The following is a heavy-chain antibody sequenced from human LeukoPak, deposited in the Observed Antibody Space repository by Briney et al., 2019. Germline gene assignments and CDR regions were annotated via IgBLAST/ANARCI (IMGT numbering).Heavy chain of an antibody. J-gene: IGHJ4*02. V-gene: IGHV4-59*08. CDR1: GGSISSYY. D-gene: IGHD5-18*01. CDR3: ARGSRGYSYGPFDY. Sequence: SETLSLTCTVSGGSISSYYWSWIRQPPGKGLEWIGYIYYSGSTNYNPSLKSRVTILVDTSKNQFSLKLSSVTAADTAVYYCARGSRGYSYGPFDYWGQGTLVTVSS. CDR2: IYYSGST.